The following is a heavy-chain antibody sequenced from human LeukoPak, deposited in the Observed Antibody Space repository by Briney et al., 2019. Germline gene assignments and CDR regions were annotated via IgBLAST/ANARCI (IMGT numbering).Heavy chain of an antibody. D-gene: IGHD6-13*01. J-gene: IGHJ4*02. V-gene: IGHV4-39*07. Sequence: NPSETLSLTCTVSGGSISSSSYCWGWIRQPPGKGLEWIGSLYYSGNTYYNPSLKSRVAISVDTSKNQFSLNLTSVTAADTAVYYCALDSSSWGFDYWGQGALVTVSS. CDR1: GGSISSSSYC. CDR2: LYYSGNT. CDR3: ALDSSSWGFDY.